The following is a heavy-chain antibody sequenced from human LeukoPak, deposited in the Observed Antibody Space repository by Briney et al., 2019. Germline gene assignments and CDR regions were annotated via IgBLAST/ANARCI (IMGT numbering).Heavy chain of an antibody. J-gene: IGHJ4*02. CDR3: ARVTMIVGGIDY. D-gene: IGHD3-22*01. Sequence: PGGSLRLSCAASGFTVSSNYMSWVRQAPGKGLEWVSVSGGSTYYADSVKGRFTISRDNSKNTLYLQMNSLRAEDTAVYYCARVTMIVGGIDYWGQGTLVTVSS. CDR2: SGGST. CDR1: GFTVSSNY. V-gene: IGHV3-66*01.